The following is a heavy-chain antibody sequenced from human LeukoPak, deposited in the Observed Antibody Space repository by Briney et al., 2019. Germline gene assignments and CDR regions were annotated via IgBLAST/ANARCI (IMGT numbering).Heavy chain of an antibody. Sequence: GGSLRLSCAASGFTFSSYSMNWVRQAPGKGLEWVSYISSSSSTIYYADSVKGRFTISRDNSKNTLYLQMNSLRAEDTAVYYCAKGSRIVGTTPDYFDYWGQGTLVTVSS. V-gene: IGHV3-48*01. CDR2: ISSSSSTI. CDR3: AKGSRIVGTTPDYFDY. CDR1: GFTFSSYS. J-gene: IGHJ4*02. D-gene: IGHD1-26*01.